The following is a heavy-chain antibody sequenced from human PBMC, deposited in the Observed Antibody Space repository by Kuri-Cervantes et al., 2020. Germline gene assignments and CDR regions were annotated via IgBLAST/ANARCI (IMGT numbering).Heavy chain of an antibody. D-gene: IGHD6-19*01. CDR1: GYTFTGYY. CDR3: GRKAVAGLGANWFDP. CDR2: INPNSGGT. Sequence: ASVKVSCKASGYTFTGYYMHWVRQAPGQGLEWMGWINPNSGGTNYAQKFQGRVTMTRDTSISTAYMELRSLRSDDTAVYYWGRKAVAGLGANWFDPWGQGTLVTVSS. V-gene: IGHV1-2*02. J-gene: IGHJ5*02.